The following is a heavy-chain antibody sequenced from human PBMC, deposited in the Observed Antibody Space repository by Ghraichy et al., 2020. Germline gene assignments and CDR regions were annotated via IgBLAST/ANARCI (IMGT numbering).Heavy chain of an antibody. V-gene: IGHV3-74*01. J-gene: IGHJ6*02. CDR1: GFTFSSYW. CDR2: INSDGSST. CDR3: ARGHPTTVIQSPPPYYYGMDV. Sequence: GESLNISCAASGFTFSSYWMHWVRQAPGKGLVWVSRINSDGSSTSYADSVKGRFTISRDNAKNTLYLQMNSLRAEDTAVYYCARGHPTTVIQSPPPYYYGMDVWGQGTTVTVSS. D-gene: IGHD4-17*01.